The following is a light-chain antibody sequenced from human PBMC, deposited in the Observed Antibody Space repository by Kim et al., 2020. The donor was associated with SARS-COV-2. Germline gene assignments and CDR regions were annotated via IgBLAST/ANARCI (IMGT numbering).Light chain of an antibody. J-gene: IGLJ1*01. Sequence: QSVLTQPPSASGTPGQRVTISCSGSSSNIGSNSVNWYQHLPGTAPKLLIYSNNQRPSGVPDRFSGSKSATSASLAISGLQSEDEADYYCAAWDDSLNGHVFGTGTKVTVL. CDR1: SSNIGSNS. CDR3: AAWDDSLNGHV. CDR2: SNN. V-gene: IGLV1-44*01.